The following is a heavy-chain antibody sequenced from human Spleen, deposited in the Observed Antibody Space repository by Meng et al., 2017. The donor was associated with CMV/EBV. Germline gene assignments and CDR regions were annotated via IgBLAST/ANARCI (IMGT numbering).Heavy chain of an antibody. D-gene: IGHD3-10*01. CDR1: GFTFSSYA. J-gene: IGHJ4*02. CDR2: ISYDGSNK. CDR3: AREVSGDPYYFDY. V-gene: IGHV3-30-3*01. Sequence: QVQLVESGGGVVQPGRSMRLSCAASGFTFSSYAMHWVRQAPGKGLEWVAVISYDGSNKYYADSVKGRFTISRDNSKNTLYLQMNSLRAEDTAVYYCAREVSGDPYYFDYWGQGTLVTVAS.